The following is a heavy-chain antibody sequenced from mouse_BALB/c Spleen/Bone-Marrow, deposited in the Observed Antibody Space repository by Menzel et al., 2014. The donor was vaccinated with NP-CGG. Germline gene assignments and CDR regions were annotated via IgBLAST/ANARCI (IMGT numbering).Heavy chain of an antibody. Sequence: QVQLQQSGPELVKPGASVRISCKASGYTFTRYYIQWMKQRPGQGLGWIGWIYPGNVNTKYNEKFKGKATLTADKSSSTAYMQLSSLTSEDSAVYFCAMWLRRDYYAMDYWGQGTSGTVSS. CDR1: GYTFTRYY. CDR2: IYPGNVNT. D-gene: IGHD2-2*01. CDR3: AMWLRRDYYAMDY. J-gene: IGHJ4*01. V-gene: IGHV1S56*01.